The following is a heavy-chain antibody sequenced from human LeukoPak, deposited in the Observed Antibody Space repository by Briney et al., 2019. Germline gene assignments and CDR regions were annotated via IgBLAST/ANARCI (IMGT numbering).Heavy chain of an antibody. Sequence: GGSLRLSCAASGFTFSSYAMIWVRQAPGKGLEWVSLISSSSSHIYYADSLKGRFTISRDNAKNSLYLQMNSLRAEDTALYYCARGGSYGGYHSYWGQGTLVTVSS. V-gene: IGHV3-21*01. CDR3: ARGGSYGGYHSY. CDR2: ISSSSSHI. CDR1: GFTFSSYA. J-gene: IGHJ4*02. D-gene: IGHD4-23*01.